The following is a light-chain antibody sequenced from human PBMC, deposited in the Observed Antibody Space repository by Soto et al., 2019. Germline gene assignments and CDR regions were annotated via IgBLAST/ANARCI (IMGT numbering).Light chain of an antibody. V-gene: IGKV1-5*03. Sequence: DIPMTQSPSTLSASVGDRVTITCRASQSISNWLAWCQQKPGKAPKLLIYKASSLESGVPSRFSGSGSGTEFTLTISSLQPDDFATYYCQQYNNYPGTFGQGTKVDIK. CDR2: KAS. CDR1: QSISNW. CDR3: QQYNNYPGT. J-gene: IGKJ1*01.